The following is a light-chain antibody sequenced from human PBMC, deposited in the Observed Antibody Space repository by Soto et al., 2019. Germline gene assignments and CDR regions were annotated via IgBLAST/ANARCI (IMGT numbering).Light chain of an antibody. J-gene: IGKJ5*01. V-gene: IGKV3-20*01. CDR3: QQYGSSPRIT. Sequence: IVLTHSPGTLSLSPGERATLSCRASQSVSSSYLAWYQQKPGQAPRLLIYGASSRATGIPDRFSGSGSGTDFTLTISRLEPEDFAVYYCQQYGSSPRITFGQGTRLESK. CDR1: QSVSSSY. CDR2: GAS.